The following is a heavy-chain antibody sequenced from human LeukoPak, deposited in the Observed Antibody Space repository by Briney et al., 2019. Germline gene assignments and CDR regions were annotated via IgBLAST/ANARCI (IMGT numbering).Heavy chain of an antibody. J-gene: IGHJ4*02. CDR2: ISSDGSNK. D-gene: IGHD6-13*01. CDR1: GFTFSSYG. CDR3: AKDRIAAAGMGALVY. V-gene: IGHV3-30*18. Sequence: PGRSLRLSCAASGFTFSSYGMHWVRQAPGKGLEWVAVISSDGSNKYYADSVKGRFTISRDNSKNTLYLQMNSLRAEDTAVYYCAKDRIAAAGMGALVYWGQGTLVTVSS.